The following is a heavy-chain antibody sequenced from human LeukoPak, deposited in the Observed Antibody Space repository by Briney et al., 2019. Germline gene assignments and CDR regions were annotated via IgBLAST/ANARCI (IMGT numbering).Heavy chain of an antibody. D-gene: IGHD3-10*01. J-gene: IGHJ4*02. CDR3: ARDLYYYGSGNYVPGLPDF. CDR1: GFSFRGYE. V-gene: IGHV3-48*03. Sequence: GGSMRLSSAASGFSFRGYEMNWVRQAQGEGLEWISYICGRGKTIYYADSVKGRFTISRDDAKYFLYLQMDSLRVEDTAVYYCARDLYYYGSGNYVPGLPDFWGQGILVTVSS. CDR2: ICGRGKTI.